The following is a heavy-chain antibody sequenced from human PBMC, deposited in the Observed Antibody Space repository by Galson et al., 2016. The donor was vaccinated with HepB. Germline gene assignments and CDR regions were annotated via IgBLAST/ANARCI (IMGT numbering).Heavy chain of an antibody. J-gene: IGHJ4*02. V-gene: IGHV3-43*01. CDR3: ARAMGDAAMGTYYFDS. CDR2: ISWDGSTA. D-gene: IGHD5-18*01. Sequence: SLRLSCAASGFTFDDYTVHWVRQRPGEGLQWVSLISWDGSTALYADSVEGRFTLSRDNSKNSLVLQMNSLNIEDSALYYCARAMGDAAMGTYYFDSWGQGTLVTVSS. CDR1: GFTFDDYT.